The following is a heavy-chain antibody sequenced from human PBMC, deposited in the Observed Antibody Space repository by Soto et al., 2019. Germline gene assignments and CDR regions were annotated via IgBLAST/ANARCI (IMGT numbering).Heavy chain of an antibody. CDR3: GRNPKGMRGCFAFDV. CDR2: INSDASST. Sequence: LPGGSLRLSCAASGFTFSNYWMHWVRQAPGKGLVWVSRINSDASSTAYADSVKGRFTISRDNAKNSLVLQMYSLRAEETAVYYCGRNPKGMRGCFAFDVRGKGTMVTVSS. D-gene: IGHD3-10*01. V-gene: IGHV3-74*03. J-gene: IGHJ3*01. CDR1: GFTFSNYW.